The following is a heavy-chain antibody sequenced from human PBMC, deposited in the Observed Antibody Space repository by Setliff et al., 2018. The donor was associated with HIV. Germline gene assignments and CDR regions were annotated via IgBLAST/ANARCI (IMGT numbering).Heavy chain of an antibody. CDR3: AILSYSSG. D-gene: IGHD1-26*01. CDR2: IDNDTTTT. CDR1: GFTFSRYW. Sequence: GGSLRLSCAASGFTFSRYWMHWVRQAPGQGLVWVSGIDNDTTTTAYADSVKGRFSISRDNAKNTLYLQMNDLRGEDTAVYYCAILSYSSGWGQGTQVTVSS. J-gene: IGHJ4*02. V-gene: IGHV3-74*01.